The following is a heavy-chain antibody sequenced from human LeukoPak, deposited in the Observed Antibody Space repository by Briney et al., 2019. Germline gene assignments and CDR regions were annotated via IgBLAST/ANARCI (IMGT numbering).Heavy chain of an antibody. CDR3: AKDWGNYYYFDF. D-gene: IGHD3-16*01. V-gene: IGHV3-9*01. Sequence: PGRSLRLSCAAAGFIFDDYVMHWIRQAPGKGLEWVAGINGDSKYIGYADSAKGRFTVSRDNAKNSLYLQMDGLRADDTALYYCAKDWGNYYYFDFWGQGTLVTVSS. CDR2: INGDSKYI. J-gene: IGHJ4*02. CDR1: GFIFDDYV.